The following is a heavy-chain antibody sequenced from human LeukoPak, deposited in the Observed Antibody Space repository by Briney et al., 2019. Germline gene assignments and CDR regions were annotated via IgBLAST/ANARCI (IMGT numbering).Heavy chain of an antibody. D-gene: IGHD3-10*01. V-gene: IGHV1-69*05. Sequence: SVKVSCKASGGTFSSYAISWVRQAPGHGLEWMGGIIPIFGTAKYAQKFKGRVTITTDESTSTAYMELSSLRSEDTALYYCERVSAADYYGSYYFDYWGQGTLVTVSS. J-gene: IGHJ4*02. CDR2: IIPIFGTA. CDR1: GGTFSSYA. CDR3: ERVSAADYYGSYYFDY.